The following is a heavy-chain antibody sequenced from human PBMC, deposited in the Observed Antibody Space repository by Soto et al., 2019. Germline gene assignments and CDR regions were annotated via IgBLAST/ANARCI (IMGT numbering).Heavy chain of an antibody. Sequence: EVQLVQSGAEVKKPGESLKISCKGSGYSFTSYWIGWVRQMPGKGLEWMGIIYPGDSDTRYSPSFQGQVTILADKSISTAYLQWSSLKASDTAMYYCARTSAAGKNYYAMDVWGPGTTVTVSS. CDR3: ARTSAAGKNYYAMDV. CDR1: GYSFTSYW. CDR2: IYPGDSDT. V-gene: IGHV5-51*01. D-gene: IGHD6-13*01. J-gene: IGHJ6*02.